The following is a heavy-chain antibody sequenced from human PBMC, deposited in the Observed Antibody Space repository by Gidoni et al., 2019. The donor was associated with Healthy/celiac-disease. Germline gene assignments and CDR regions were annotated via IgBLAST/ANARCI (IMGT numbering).Heavy chain of an antibody. J-gene: IGHJ6*02. CDR3: ATIGPPRAYSGYPDYYYYYGMDV. CDR2: IIPIFGTA. CDR1: GGTFSSYA. V-gene: IGHV1-69*01. D-gene: IGHD5-12*01. Sequence: QVQLVQSGAEVKKPGSSVKVSCKASGGTFSSYAISWVRQAPGQGLEWMGGIIPIFGTANYAQKFQGRVTITADESTSTAYMELSSLRSEDTAVYYCATIGPPRAYSGYPDYYYYYGMDVWGQGTTVTVSS.